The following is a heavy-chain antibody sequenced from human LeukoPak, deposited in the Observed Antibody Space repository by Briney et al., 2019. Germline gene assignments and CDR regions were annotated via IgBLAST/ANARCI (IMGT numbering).Heavy chain of an antibody. CDR3: ARDLRGGRGYCSGGSCYGIDDY. D-gene: IGHD2-15*01. CDR2: IIPILGIA. V-gene: IGHV1-69*04. CDR1: GGTFSSYA. Sequence: ASVKVSCKASGGTFSSYAISWVRQAPGQGLEWMGRIIPILGIANYAQKFQGRVTITADKSTSTAYMELSSLRSEDTAVYYCARDLRGGRGYCSGGSCYGIDDYWGQGTLVTVSS. J-gene: IGHJ4*02.